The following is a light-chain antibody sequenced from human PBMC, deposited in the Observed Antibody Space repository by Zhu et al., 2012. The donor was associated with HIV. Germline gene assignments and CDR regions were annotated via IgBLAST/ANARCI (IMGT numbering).Light chain of an antibody. V-gene: IGKV3-20*01. CDR2: GIS. J-gene: IGKJ2*01. CDR3: QQCGGSPPYT. CDR1: QSLSSSY. Sequence: EIVLTQSPGTLSLSPGESATPSCRASQSLSSSYLAWYQHKPGQAPRLLIYGISSRATGIPDRFSGSGSGTDFTLTISRLEPEDFAVYYCQQCGGSPPYTFGQGTNLEIK.